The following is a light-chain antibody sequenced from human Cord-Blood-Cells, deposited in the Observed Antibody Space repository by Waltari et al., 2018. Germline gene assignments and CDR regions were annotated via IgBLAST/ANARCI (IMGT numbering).Light chain of an antibody. J-gene: IGKJ4*01. CDR2: GAS. CDR1: QSVSSN. CDR3: QQYNNWPPLT. Sequence: EIVMTQSPATLSVSPGERATLSCRASQSVSSNLAWYQQKPGQAPRLLLYGASTRATGIPARFSGSGSGTEFTLTISSLQSEDFAVYDCQQYNNWPPLTFGGGTKVEIK. V-gene: IGKV3-15*01.